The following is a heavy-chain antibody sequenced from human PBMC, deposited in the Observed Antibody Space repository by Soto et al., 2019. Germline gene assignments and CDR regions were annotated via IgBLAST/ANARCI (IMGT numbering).Heavy chain of an antibody. Sequence: QVQLVESGGGVVQPGGSLRLTCAASGFTFSNYGMHWVRQAPGKGLEWVAVIWYDGNNKYYADSVKGRFTISRDNSNNTLYVQMTSMRAEDKAVDYCARGLHSLFDYWGQGTLVTVSS. CDR1: GFTFSNYG. CDR2: IWYDGNNK. J-gene: IGHJ4*02. CDR3: ARGLHSLFDY. V-gene: IGHV3-33*01. D-gene: IGHD2-21*01.